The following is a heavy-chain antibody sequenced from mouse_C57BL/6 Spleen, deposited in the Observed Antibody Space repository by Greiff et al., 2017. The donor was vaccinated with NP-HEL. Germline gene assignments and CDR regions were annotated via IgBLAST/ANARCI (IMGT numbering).Heavy chain of an antibody. CDR3: ARGGYDYDHRYSDY. D-gene: IGHD2-4*01. Sequence: VQLQQSGAELARPGASVKLSCKASGYTFTSYGISWVKQRTGQGLEWIGEIYPRSGNTYYNEKFKGKATLTADKSSSTAYMELRSLTSEDSAVYFCARGGYDYDHRYSDYWGQGTTLTVSS. CDR1: GYTFTSYG. V-gene: IGHV1-81*01. J-gene: IGHJ2*01. CDR2: IYPRSGNT.